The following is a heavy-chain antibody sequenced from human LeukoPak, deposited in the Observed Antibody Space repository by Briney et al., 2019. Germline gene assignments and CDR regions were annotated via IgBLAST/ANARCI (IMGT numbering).Heavy chain of an antibody. CDR3: ASRSPSRTYDFWSGYYLHDAFDI. V-gene: IGHV3-66*02. CDR2: IYSGGST. Sequence: GGSLRLSCAASGFTVSSNYMSWVRQAPEKGLEWVSVIYSGGSTYYADSVKGRFTISRDNSKNTLYLQMNSLRAEDTAVYYCASRSPSRTYDFWSGYYLHDAFDIWGQGTMVTVSS. D-gene: IGHD3-3*01. CDR1: GFTVSSNY. J-gene: IGHJ3*02.